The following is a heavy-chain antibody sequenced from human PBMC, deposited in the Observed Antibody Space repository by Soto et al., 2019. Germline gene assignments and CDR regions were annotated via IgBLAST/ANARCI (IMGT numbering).Heavy chain of an antibody. CDR3: TRDWEITVSTWSFGGF. D-gene: IGHD3-10*01. Sequence: QVQLVQSGAEVTKPGSSVKVSCKASGGTFSPYTINWVRQAPGQGLEWMGRIIPFHGVTNYAQKFQARVTITADKSTSTAYMELSGLRFEDTDMYYCTRDWEITVSTWSFGGFWGRGTLVTVSS. J-gene: IGHJ4*02. CDR2: IIPFHGVT. V-gene: IGHV1-69*08. CDR1: GGTFSPYT.